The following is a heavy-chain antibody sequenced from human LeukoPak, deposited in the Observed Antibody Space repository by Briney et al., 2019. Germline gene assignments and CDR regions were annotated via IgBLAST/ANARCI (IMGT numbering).Heavy chain of an antibody. Sequence: GGSLRLSCATSRFTFSSYSMNWVRQAPGKGLEWVSSISSSSSYMYYADSAKGRFTISRDNAKNSLYLQMNSLRAEDTAVYYCARDGYLFASGMDVWGQGTTVTVSS. CDR3: ARDGYLFASGMDV. CDR1: RFTFSSYS. D-gene: IGHD6-13*01. CDR2: ISSSSSYM. J-gene: IGHJ6*02. V-gene: IGHV3-21*01.